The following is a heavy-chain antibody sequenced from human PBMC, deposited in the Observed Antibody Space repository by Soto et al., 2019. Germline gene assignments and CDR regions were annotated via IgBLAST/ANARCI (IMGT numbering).Heavy chain of an antibody. J-gene: IGHJ3*02. CDR1: GFTFKDAW. V-gene: IGHV3-15*01. D-gene: IGHD1-1*01. CDR3: TWHLEI. CDR2: IKSTDTGGTT. Sequence: EVQLVESGGGLVKPGGSLRLSCAASGFTFKDAWMSWVRQAPGKGLEWVGHIKSTDTGGTTDYAAPVKGRFSISKADSEDSRYLQMNILKTEDTAMYFCTWHLEIWGQGTSVIVSS.